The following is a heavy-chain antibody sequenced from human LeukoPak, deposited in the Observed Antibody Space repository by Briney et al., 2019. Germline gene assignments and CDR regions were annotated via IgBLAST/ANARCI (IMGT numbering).Heavy chain of an antibody. CDR3: LRDEYRAWGS. Sequence: GGSLRLSCVASGFIFGNHWMGWVRQAPGKGLEWVADIKEDGSEKTYVDSVRGRLTISRDNAQNSLYLQMNNLRPEDTAVYYCLRDEYRAWGSWGQGTLVTVSS. CDR2: IKEDGSEK. D-gene: IGHD4-11*01. CDR1: GFIFGNHW. J-gene: IGHJ5*02. V-gene: IGHV3-7*03.